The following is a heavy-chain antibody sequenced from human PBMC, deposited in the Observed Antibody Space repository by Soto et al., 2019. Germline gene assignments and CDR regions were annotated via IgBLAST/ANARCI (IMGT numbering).Heavy chain of an antibody. CDR2: IYHSGST. Sequence: SETLSLTCAVSGVSINSGGYSWSWIRQPPGKGLEWIGYIYHSGSTNYNPSLKSRVTISVDTSKNQFSLKLTSVTAADTAVYYCARDKITGLFDYWGQGTLVTVSS. CDR3: ARDKITGLFDY. D-gene: IGHD2-8*02. J-gene: IGHJ4*02. CDR1: GVSINSGGYS. V-gene: IGHV4-30-2*01.